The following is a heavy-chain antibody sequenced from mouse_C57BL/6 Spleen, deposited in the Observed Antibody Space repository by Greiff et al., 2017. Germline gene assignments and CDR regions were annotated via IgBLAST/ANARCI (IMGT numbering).Heavy chain of an antibody. CDR1: GYTFTSYW. J-gene: IGHJ2*01. V-gene: IGHV1-55*01. Sequence: VQLQQPGAELVKPGASVKMSCKASGYTFTSYWITWVKQRPGQGLEWIGDIYPGSGSTNYNEKFKSKATLTVDTSSSTSYRQLSSLSSEDSAVYYCARVGQLRLLYFDYWGQGTTLTVSS. CDR2: IYPGSGST. D-gene: IGHD3-2*02. CDR3: ARVGQLRLLYFDY.